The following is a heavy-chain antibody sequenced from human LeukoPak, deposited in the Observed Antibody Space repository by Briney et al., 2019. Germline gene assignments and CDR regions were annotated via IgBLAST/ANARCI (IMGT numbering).Heavy chain of an antibody. CDR3: AELGITMIGGV. CDR1: GFTFNTYS. J-gene: IGHJ6*04. D-gene: IGHD3-10*02. Sequence: AGGSLRLSCAASGFTFNTYSMNWVRQAPGKGLEWVASISISGSQIYYADSVKGRFTISRDNAKNSLYLQMNSLRAEDTAVYYCAELGITMIGGVWGKGTTVTISS. V-gene: IGHV3-21*01. CDR2: ISISGSQI.